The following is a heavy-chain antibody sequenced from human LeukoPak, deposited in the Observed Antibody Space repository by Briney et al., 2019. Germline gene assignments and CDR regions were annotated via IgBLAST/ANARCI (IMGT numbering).Heavy chain of an antibody. V-gene: IGHV3-48*01. D-gene: IGHD3-3*01. CDR1: GFTFSSYS. Sequence: GGSLRLSCAASGFTFSSYSMNWVRQAPGKGLEWVSYISSSSSTIYYADSVKGRFTISRDNAKNSLYLQMNSLRAEGTAVYYCARVGDTIFGVVINEDDYWGQGTLVTVSS. CDR2: ISSSSSTI. J-gene: IGHJ4*02. CDR3: ARVGDTIFGVVINEDDY.